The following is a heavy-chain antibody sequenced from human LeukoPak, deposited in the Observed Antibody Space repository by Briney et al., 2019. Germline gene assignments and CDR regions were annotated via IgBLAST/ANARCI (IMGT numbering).Heavy chain of an antibody. CDR2: INQDGSEK. CDR3: EGVGAKGAFDV. D-gene: IGHD1-26*01. V-gene: IGHV3-7*01. CDR1: GFTFSSYW. Sequence: GGSLRLSCTASGFTFSSYWMSWVRQAPGKGLEWVAYINQDGSEKYYVDSVKGRFTISRDNAKNSLYLHMNSLRAEATAVYYCEGVGAKGAFDVWGQGTMVTV. J-gene: IGHJ3*01.